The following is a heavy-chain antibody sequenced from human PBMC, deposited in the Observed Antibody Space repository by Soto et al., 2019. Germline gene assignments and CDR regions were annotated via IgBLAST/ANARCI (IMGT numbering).Heavy chain of an antibody. CDR3: AKDRWFDP. CDR1: GLTFRKYA. J-gene: IGHJ5*02. Sequence: GGSLRLSXTASGLTFRKYAMSWVRRAPGKGLEWVSDISDSGDTTHYADFVKGRFTISRDNSKNTLYLQMNSLTAEDTAVYYCAKDRWFDPWGQGTLVTVSS. CDR2: ISDSGDTT. V-gene: IGHV3-23*01.